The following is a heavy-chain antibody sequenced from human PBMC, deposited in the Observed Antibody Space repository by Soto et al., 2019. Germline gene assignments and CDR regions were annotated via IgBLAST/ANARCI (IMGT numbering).Heavy chain of an antibody. J-gene: IGHJ5*02. D-gene: IGHD3-22*01. CDR3: ARDKWGYDSSGYYAWFDP. Sequence: SETLSLTCTVSGGSISSGGYYWSWIRQHPGKGLEWIGYIYYSGSTYYNPSLKSRVTISVDTSKNQFSLKLSSVTAADTAVYYCARDKWGYDSSGYYAWFDPWGQGTLVT. V-gene: IGHV4-31*03. CDR1: GGSISSGGYY. CDR2: IYYSGST.